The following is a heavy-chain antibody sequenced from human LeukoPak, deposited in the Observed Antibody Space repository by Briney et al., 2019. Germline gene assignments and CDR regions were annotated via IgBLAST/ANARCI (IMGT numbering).Heavy chain of an antibody. CDR3: ARDSDHNFWSGYYLDY. D-gene: IGHD3-3*01. V-gene: IGHV4-61*02. CDR1: GGSISSGSYY. J-gene: IGHJ4*02. CDR2: IYTSGST. Sequence: SETVSLTCTVSGGSISSGSYYWSWIRQPAGKGLEWIGRIYTSGSTNYNPSLKSRVTISVDTSKNQFSLKLSSVTAADTAVYYCARDSDHNFWSGYYLDYWGQGTLVTVSS.